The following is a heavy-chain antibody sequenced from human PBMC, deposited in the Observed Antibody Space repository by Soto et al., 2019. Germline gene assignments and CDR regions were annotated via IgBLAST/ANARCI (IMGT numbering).Heavy chain of an antibody. V-gene: IGHV3-11*01. CDR1: GFTFSDYY. CDR3: ATLDGNSYDSSGYYYYYYGMDV. CDR2: ISSSGSTI. D-gene: IGHD3-22*01. J-gene: IGHJ6*02. Sequence: QVQLVESGGGLVKPGGSLRLSCAASGFTFSDYYMSWIRQAPGKGLEWVSYISSSGSTIYYADSVKGRFTISRDNAKNSLYLQMNSLRAEATAVYYCATLDGNSYDSSGYYYYYYGMDVWGQGTTVTVSS.